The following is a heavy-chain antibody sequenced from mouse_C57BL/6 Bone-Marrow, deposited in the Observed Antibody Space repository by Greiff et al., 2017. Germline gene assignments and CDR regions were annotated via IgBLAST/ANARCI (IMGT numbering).Heavy chain of an antibody. Sequence: QVQLQQPGAELVKPGASVKLSCKASGYTFTSYWMHWVKQRPGQGLEWIGMIHPNSGSTNYNEKFKSKATLTVDKSSSTAYMQLSSLTSEDSAVCDCARRLRLPSFAYWGQGTLVTVSA. J-gene: IGHJ3*01. CDR1: GYTFTSYW. V-gene: IGHV1-64*01. D-gene: IGHD3-2*02. CDR2: IHPNSGST. CDR3: ARRLRLPSFAY.